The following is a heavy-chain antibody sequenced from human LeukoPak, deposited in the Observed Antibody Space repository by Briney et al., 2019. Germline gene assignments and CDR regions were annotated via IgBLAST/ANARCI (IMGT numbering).Heavy chain of an antibody. Sequence: SLKVSCKASGGTFSSYAISWVRQAPGQGLEWMGGIIRIFGSANYAQKFQGRVTITADESTSTDYMELSSLRSEDTAVYYCAREGYFDILTGYSYWGQGTLVTVAS. J-gene: IGHJ4*02. CDR3: AREGYFDILTGYSY. D-gene: IGHD3-9*01. CDR2: IIRIFGSA. V-gene: IGHV1-69*13. CDR1: GGTFSSYA.